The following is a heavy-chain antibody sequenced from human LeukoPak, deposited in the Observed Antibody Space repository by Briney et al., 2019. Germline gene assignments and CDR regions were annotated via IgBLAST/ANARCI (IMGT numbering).Heavy chain of an antibody. CDR3: ARGAFAVVVPAANIPRYNWFDP. CDR1: GGSISSYY. V-gene: IGHV4-59*01. Sequence: SETLSLTCTVSGGSISSYYWSWIRQPPGKGLEWIGYIYYSGSTNYNPSLKSRVTISVDTSKNQFSLELSSVTAADTAVYYCARGAFAVVVPAANIPRYNWFDPWGQGTLVTVSS. CDR2: IYYSGST. J-gene: IGHJ5*02. D-gene: IGHD2-2*01.